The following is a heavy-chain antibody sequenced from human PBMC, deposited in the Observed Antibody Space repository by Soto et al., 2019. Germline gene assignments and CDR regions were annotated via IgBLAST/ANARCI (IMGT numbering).Heavy chain of an antibody. D-gene: IGHD3-10*02. J-gene: IGHJ5*02. CDR2: ISGSGGST. CDR1: GFTFSSYA. CDR3: ARTYVSVIDGVDP. Sequence: GGSLRLSCAASGFTFSSYAMSWVRQAPGKGVEWVSAISGSGGSTYYADSVKGRCTISRDNSKSTLYLQMNSLRAEDAAVYYCARTYVSVIDGVDPWGQGTLVTVS. V-gene: IGHV3-23*01.